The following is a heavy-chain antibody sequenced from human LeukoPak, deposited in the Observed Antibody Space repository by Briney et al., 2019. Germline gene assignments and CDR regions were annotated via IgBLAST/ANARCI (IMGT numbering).Heavy chain of an antibody. CDR2: IRSNAYGGTP. Sequence: GGSLRLSCIASGFTFGDYAMTWVRQAPGKGLEWVAFIRSNAYGGTPEYAASVTDRFTISRDDSESIAYLQMNSLKTEATAVYYCSRERCTGGNCYFIQGWSPDYWGQGTLVTVSS. V-gene: IGHV3-49*04. J-gene: IGHJ4*02. CDR3: SRERCTGGNCYFIQGWSPDY. CDR1: GFTFGDYA. D-gene: IGHD2-15*01.